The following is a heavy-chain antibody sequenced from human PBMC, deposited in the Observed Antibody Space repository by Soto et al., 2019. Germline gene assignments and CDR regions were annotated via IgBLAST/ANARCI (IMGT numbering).Heavy chain of an antibody. Sequence: DVQLVKSGGGLIQPGGSLRLSCAASGITATNGHMSWVRQAPGKGVEWVSVIYSDDNTYYADSVKGRFTISRDTSKNPVYLQMNSLRAEDTAVYYCARDWNGDKYFDFCDQGSLVTVSS. J-gene: IGHJ4*02. CDR3: ARDWNGDKYFDF. V-gene: IGHV3-53*01. D-gene: IGHD4-17*01. CDR2: IYSDDNT. CDR1: GITATNGH.